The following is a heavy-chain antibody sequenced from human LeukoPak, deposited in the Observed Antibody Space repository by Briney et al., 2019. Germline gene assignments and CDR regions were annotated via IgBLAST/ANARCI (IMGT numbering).Heavy chain of an antibody. CDR2: ISSSSSYI. CDR3: ARDGDVGFGELFLDY. D-gene: IGHD3-10*01. J-gene: IGHJ4*02. CDR1: GFTFGSYS. Sequence: GGSLRLSCAASGFTFGSYSMNWVRQAPGKGLEWVSSISSSSSYIYYADSVKGWFTISRDNAKNSLYLQMNSLRAEDTAAYYCARDGDVGFGELFLDYWGQGTLVTVSS. V-gene: IGHV3-21*01.